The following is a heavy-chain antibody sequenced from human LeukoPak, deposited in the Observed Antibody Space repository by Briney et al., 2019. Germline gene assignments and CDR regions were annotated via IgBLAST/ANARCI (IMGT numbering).Heavy chain of an antibody. Sequence: GGSLRLSCAASGFTFSSYAMSWVRQAPGKGLEWVSAISGSGDSTYYADSVKGRFTISRDNSKNTLYLQMNSLRAEDTAVYYCAKDWGTAMVNYYFDYWGQGTLVTVSS. CDR2: ISGSGDST. CDR1: GFTFSSYA. CDR3: AKDWGTAMVNYYFDY. D-gene: IGHD5-18*01. V-gene: IGHV3-23*01. J-gene: IGHJ4*02.